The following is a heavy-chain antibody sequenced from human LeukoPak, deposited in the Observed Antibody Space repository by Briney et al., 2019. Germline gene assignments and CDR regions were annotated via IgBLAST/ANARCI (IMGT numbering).Heavy chain of an antibody. J-gene: IGHJ4*02. CDR3: SRGSPSGARYFNY. CDR1: GGSISSHY. CDR2: IYTSGST. Sequence: SETLSLTCTVSGGSISSHYWSWIRQPAGKGLEWIVRIYTSGSTHYNPSLKSRVSMSVDTSKAQFSLKLSSVGAGDSGVYYRSRGSPSGARYFNYWRQGTLLTVSS. V-gene: IGHV4-4*07. D-gene: IGHD2-15*01.